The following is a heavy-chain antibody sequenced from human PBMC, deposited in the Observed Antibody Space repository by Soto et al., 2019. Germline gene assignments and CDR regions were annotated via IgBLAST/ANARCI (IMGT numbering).Heavy chain of an antibody. CDR2: VSGSGGST. CDR1: GFTFSIYV. D-gene: IGHD4-17*01. Sequence: GGSLRLSCAASGFTFSIYVLSWVRQAPGKGLEWVSAVSGSGGSTFYTESVKGRFTISRDNSKNTLYLQMNSLRAEDTAVYYCAKGVVYGDYLSNGFDIWGQGTMVTVSS. CDR3: AKGVVYGDYLSNGFDI. J-gene: IGHJ3*02. V-gene: IGHV3-23*01.